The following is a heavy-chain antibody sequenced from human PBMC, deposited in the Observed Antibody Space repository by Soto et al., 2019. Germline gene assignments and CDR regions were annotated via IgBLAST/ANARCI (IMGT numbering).Heavy chain of an antibody. CDR2: IWHDGSGT. CDR1: GFVFTTYG. J-gene: IGHJ2*01. Sequence: QVKLVESGGGVVQPGRSLRLSCAASGFVFTTYGMHWVRQAPGKGLEWVGVIWHDGSGTYYADALKGRFTISRDNSKNTRFRHMYRLTVEDTAVYYYVRDPVALRNRVRVGYFNLWGRGTQVTVSS. D-gene: IGHD1-26*01. CDR3: VRDPVALRNRVRVGYFNL. V-gene: IGHV3-33*01.